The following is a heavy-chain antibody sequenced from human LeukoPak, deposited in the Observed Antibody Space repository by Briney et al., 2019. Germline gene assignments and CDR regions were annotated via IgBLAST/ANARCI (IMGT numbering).Heavy chain of an antibody. D-gene: IGHD3-10*01. Sequence: GGPLSLPCAPSGFPFSSYPMSGSPRPPGRGREGVPAISGSGGSTYYADSVKGRFTISRDNSKNTLYLQMNSLRAEDTAVYYCAKDNWVVRGTHFDYWGQGTLVTVSS. CDR2: ISGSGGST. V-gene: IGHV3-23*01. J-gene: IGHJ4*02. CDR3: AKDNWVVRGTHFDY. CDR1: GFPFSSYP.